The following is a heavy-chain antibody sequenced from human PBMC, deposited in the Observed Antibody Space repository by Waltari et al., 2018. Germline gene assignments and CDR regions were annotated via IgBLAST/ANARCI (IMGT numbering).Heavy chain of an antibody. CDR2: IYYSGST. D-gene: IGHD6-19*01. CDR1: GGSISNFY. J-gene: IGHJ6*03. Sequence: QVQLQESGPGLVKPSETLSLTCTVSGGSISNFYWSWIRQPPGKGLEWIGYIYYSGSTNYNPSLKSRVTISVDTSKNQFSLKLSSVTAADTAVYYCARGPRVAAYYFYYHMDVWGKGTTVTVSS. CDR3: ARGPRVAAYYFYYHMDV. V-gene: IGHV4-59*01.